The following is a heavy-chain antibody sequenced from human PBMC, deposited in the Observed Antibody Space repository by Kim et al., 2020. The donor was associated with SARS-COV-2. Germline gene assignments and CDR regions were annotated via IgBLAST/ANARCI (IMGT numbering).Heavy chain of an antibody. CDR1: GGSISSSSYY. D-gene: IGHD2-8*02. J-gene: IGHJ3*02. CDR3: ASWWRWPLTFDI. Sequence: SETLSLTCTVSGGSISSSSYYWGWIRQPPGKGLEWIGSIYYSGSTYYNPSLKSRVTISVDTSKNQFSLKLSSVTAADTAVYYCASWWRWPLTFDIWGQGTMVTVSS. V-gene: IGHV4-39*07. CDR2: IYYSGST.